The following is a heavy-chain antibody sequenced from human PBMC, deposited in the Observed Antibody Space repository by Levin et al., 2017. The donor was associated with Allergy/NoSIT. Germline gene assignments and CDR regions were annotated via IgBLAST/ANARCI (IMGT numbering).Heavy chain of an antibody. CDR2: ISAAGGGT. D-gene: IGHD2-15*01. J-gene: IGHJ4*02. CDR3: VKLQSTGGRKSDY. Sequence: GGSLRLSCAASGFTFSSYSMTWVRQAPGKGLEWVSSISAAGGGTYYADSVKGRFTISRDNPTNTLFLQMNSLTAEDTAIYYCVKLQSTGGRKSDYWGQGTLVTVSS. CDR1: GFTFSSYS. V-gene: IGHV3-23*01.